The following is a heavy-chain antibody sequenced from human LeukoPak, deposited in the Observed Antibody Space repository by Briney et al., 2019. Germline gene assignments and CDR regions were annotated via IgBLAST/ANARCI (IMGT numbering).Heavy chain of an antibody. CDR1: GGSINYYY. Sequence: PSETLSLTCTVSGGSINYYYWMWIRQPPGKGLEWIGYIYYSGGTHYNPSLKSRVTMLVDTSKNQFSLKLTAVTAADTAVYYCARKTPGAGHFDYWGQGSLVTVSS. V-gene: IGHV4-59*01. CDR2: IYYSGGT. D-gene: IGHD7-27*01. CDR3: ARKTPGAGHFDY. J-gene: IGHJ4*02.